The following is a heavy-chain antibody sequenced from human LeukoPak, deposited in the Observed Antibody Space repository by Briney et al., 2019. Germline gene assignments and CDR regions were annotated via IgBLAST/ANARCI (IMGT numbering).Heavy chain of an antibody. V-gene: IGHV3-11*01. Sequence: GGSLRLSCAASGFTFSDYYMAWVRQAPGKGLEWVSHISGSTTSTYYADSVKGRFTVSRDNAKNSVYLQMNSLRADDTAVYYCARDWVGSAFDFWGPGTLVTVSS. D-gene: IGHD2-15*01. CDR2: ISGSTTST. CDR3: ARDWVGSAFDF. CDR1: GFTFSDYY. J-gene: IGHJ3*01.